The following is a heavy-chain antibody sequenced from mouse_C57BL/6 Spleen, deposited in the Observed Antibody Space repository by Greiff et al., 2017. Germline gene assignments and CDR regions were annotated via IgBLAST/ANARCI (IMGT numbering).Heavy chain of an antibody. CDR1: GYTFTSYW. Sequence: VQLQQPGAELVKPGASVKLSCKASGYTFTSYWMHWVKQRPGQGLEWIGMIHPNSGSTNYNEKFKSKATLTVDKSSSTAYMQLSSLTSEDSAVYYCARSGYDYVWYFDVWGTGTTVTVSS. V-gene: IGHV1-64*01. CDR2: IHPNSGST. D-gene: IGHD2-4*01. CDR3: ARSGYDYVWYFDV. J-gene: IGHJ1*03.